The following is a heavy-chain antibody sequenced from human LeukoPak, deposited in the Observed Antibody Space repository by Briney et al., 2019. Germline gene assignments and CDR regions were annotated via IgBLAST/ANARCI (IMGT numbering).Heavy chain of an antibody. CDR3: ARVIRTTVTTSPNQDY. J-gene: IGHJ4*02. Sequence: GGSLRLSCAASGLTFSSYSMNWVRQAPGKGLEWVSSISSSSSYIYYADSVKGRFTISRDNAKNSLYLQMNSLRAEDTAVYYCARVIRTTVTTSPNQDYWGQGTLVTVSS. D-gene: IGHD4-17*01. CDR2: ISSSSSYI. CDR1: GLTFSSYS. V-gene: IGHV3-21*01.